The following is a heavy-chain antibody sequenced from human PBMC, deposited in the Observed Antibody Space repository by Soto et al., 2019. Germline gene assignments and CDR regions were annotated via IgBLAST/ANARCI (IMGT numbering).Heavy chain of an antibody. CDR3: ARAALYNWNDVSWFDP. V-gene: IGHV3-48*01. J-gene: IGHJ5*02. Sequence: GGSLRLSCAASGFTFSSYSMNWVRQAPGKGLEWVSYISSSSTTIYYADSVKGRFTISRDNAKNSLYLQMNSLRAEDTAVYYCARAALYNWNDVSWFDPWGQGTLVTVSS. CDR2: ISSSSTTI. D-gene: IGHD1-1*01. CDR1: GFTFSSYS.